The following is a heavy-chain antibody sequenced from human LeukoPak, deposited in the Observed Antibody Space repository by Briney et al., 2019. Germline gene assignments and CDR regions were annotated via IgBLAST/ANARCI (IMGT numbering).Heavy chain of an antibody. J-gene: IGHJ4*02. D-gene: IGHD1-26*01. CDR2: IYYSGST. CDR3: ARLSIVGATNFDY. Sequence: SQTLSLTCTVSGASITSYYWSWIRQPPGKGLEWIGYIYYSGSTTYKPSLKSRVTISVDTSKNQFSLKLSSVTAADTAVYYCARLSIVGATNFDYWGQGTLVTVSS. CDR1: GASITSYY. V-gene: IGHV4-59*08.